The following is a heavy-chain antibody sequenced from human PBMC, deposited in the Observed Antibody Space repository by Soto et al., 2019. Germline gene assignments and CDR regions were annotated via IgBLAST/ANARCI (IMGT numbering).Heavy chain of an antibody. V-gene: IGHV1-69*08. CDR3: ARDPLNLSSLFDY. J-gene: IGHJ4*02. CDR2: IIPILGIA. Sequence: QVQLVQSGAEVQKPGSSVKVSCKASGGTFSSYTISWVRQAPGQGLEWMGRIIPILGIANYAQKFQGRVTITADKSTSTAYMELSSLRSEDTAVYYCARDPLNLSSLFDYWGQGTLVTVSS. CDR1: GGTFSSYT.